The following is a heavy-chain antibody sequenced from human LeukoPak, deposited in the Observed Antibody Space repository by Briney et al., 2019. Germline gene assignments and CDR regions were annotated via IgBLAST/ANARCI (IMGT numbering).Heavy chain of an antibody. CDR1: GFTFSSYW. J-gene: IGHJ4*02. V-gene: IGHV3-7*03. D-gene: IGHD6-13*01. CDR3: ARDFGYSSPGY. CDR2: IKQDGSEK. Sequence: GGSLRLSCAASGFTFSSYWMSWVRQAPGKGLEWVANIKQDGSEKYYVDSVKGRFTIPRDNAKNSLYLQMNSLRAEDTAVYYCARDFGYSSPGYWGQGTLVTVSS.